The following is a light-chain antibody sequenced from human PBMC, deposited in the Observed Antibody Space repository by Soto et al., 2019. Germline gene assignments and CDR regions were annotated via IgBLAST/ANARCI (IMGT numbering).Light chain of an antibody. CDR3: CSYAGSSTV. V-gene: IGLV2-23*03. Sequence: QSAVTQPASVSGSPGQSITISCTGTSSDVGSYNLVSWYQQHPGKAPKLMIYEGSKRPSGVSNRFSGSKSGNTASLTISGLQAEDEADYYCCSYAGSSTVFGTGTKLTVL. J-gene: IGLJ1*01. CDR1: SSDVGSYNL. CDR2: EGS.